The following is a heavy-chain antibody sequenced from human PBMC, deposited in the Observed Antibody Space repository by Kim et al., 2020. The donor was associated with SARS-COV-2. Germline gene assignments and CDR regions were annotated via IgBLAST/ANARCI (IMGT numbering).Heavy chain of an antibody. CDR3: ARTEVHDYGDAFDY. V-gene: IGHV4-39*01. J-gene: IGHJ4*02. Sequence: SETLSLTCTVSGVSISSSYYYWGWIRQPPGKGLEWIGSIYYSGSTFYNPSLKSRVTISVDTSKYQFSLKLSSVTATDTAVYYCARTEVHDYGDAFDYWGQGTLVTVSS. D-gene: IGHD4-17*01. CDR1: GVSISSSYYY. CDR2: IYYSGST.